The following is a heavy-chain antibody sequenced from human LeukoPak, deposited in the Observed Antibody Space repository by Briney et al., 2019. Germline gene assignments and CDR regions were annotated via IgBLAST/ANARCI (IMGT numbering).Heavy chain of an antibody. CDR1: GYTFTGYY. D-gene: IGHD3-22*01. J-gene: IGHJ4*02. Sequence: ASVKVSCKASGYTFTGYYIHWVRQAPGQGLEWMGWINPNSGGTNYAQKFQGRVTMTRDTSISTAYMELSRLRSDDTAVYYCARDLGYDSSGYWYWGQGTLVTVSS. CDR3: ARDLGYDSSGYWY. V-gene: IGHV1-2*02. CDR2: INPNSGGT.